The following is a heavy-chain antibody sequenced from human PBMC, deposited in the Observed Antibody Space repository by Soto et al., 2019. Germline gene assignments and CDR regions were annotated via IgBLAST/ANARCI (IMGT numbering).Heavy chain of an antibody. J-gene: IGHJ4*02. Sequence: ASVPVSCPASGYTFPRYGISWVRQATGQGLEWMGWISAYNGNTNYAQKLQGRVTMTTDTSTSTAYMELRSLRSDDTAVYYCARDSGSGCYDYWGQGTLVTVS. D-gene: IGHD6-19*01. V-gene: IGHV1-18*01. CDR3: ARDSGSGCYDY. CDR1: GYTFPRYG. CDR2: ISAYNGNT.